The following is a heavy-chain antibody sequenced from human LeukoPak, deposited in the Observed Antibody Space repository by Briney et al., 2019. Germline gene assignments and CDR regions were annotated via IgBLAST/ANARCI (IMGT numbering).Heavy chain of an antibody. CDR1: GYSFTSYW. D-gene: IGHD3-10*01. CDR2: IYPGDPYT. J-gene: IGHJ3*02. Sequence: GESLKISCKGSGYSFTSYWIAWVRQMPGKGLEWMGIIYPGDPYTTYSPSFQGQVTISADKSISTAYLQWRSLKASDTAMYYCARRSGSDALDIWGQGTMVTVSS. CDR3: ARRSGSDALDI. V-gene: IGHV5-51*01.